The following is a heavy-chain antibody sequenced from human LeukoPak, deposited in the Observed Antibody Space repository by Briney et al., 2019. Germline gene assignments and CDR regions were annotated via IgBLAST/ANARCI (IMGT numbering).Heavy chain of an antibody. CDR1: GYTFTAYY. J-gene: IGHJ3*02. D-gene: IGHD3-10*02. CDR3: ARDVRSTDAFDI. CDR2: INSNNGDA. Sequence: GASVKVSCKTSGYTFTAYYMHWVRQAPGQGLEWVGWINSNNGDAGYAQKFQGRVTMTWDTSIRTAYMEVRLRSDDTAMYYCARDVRSTDAFDIWGQGTEVTVSS. V-gene: IGHV1-2*02.